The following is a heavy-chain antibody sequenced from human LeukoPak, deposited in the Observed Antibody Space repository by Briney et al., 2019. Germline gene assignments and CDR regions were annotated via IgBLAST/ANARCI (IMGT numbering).Heavy chain of an antibody. Sequence: SETLSLTCAVYGGSFSGYYWSWIRQPPGKGLEWIGEINHSGSTNYNPSLKSRVTISVDTSKNQFSLKLSSVPAADTAVYYCAILQLWSYNWFDPWGQGTLVTVSS. CDR3: AILQLWSYNWFDP. V-gene: IGHV4-34*01. J-gene: IGHJ5*02. CDR2: INHSGST. D-gene: IGHD5-18*01. CDR1: GGSFSGYY.